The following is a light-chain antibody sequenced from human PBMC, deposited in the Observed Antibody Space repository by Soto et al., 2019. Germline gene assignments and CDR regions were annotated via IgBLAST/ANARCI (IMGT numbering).Light chain of an antibody. CDR2: EVS. CDR1: SSDVGGYNY. CDR3: TSYTSSTTLDV. J-gene: IGLJ1*01. Sequence: QSALTQPASVSGSPGQSITISCTGTSSDVGGYNYVSWYQQHPGKAPKLMIYEVSNRPSGVSNRFSGSKSGHTASLTISGLQSEDEADYFCTSYTSSTTLDVFGTGTKATVL. V-gene: IGLV2-14*01.